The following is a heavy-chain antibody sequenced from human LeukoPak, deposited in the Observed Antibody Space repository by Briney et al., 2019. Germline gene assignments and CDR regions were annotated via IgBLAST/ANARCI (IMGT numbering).Heavy chain of an antibody. CDR3: ASEYTSNWYVY. J-gene: IGHJ5*01. D-gene: IGHD6-13*01. CDR1: GFTFSSCV. Sequence: GGSLRLSCAASGFTFSSCVMHCGRQAPGEGLEWVASISYDGSNKHFADSVKGRFTISRDNSKKTLYLQMNSLRPEDTAVYYCASEYTSNWYVYWGQGTLVTVSS. V-gene: IGHV3-30*04. CDR2: ISYDGSNK.